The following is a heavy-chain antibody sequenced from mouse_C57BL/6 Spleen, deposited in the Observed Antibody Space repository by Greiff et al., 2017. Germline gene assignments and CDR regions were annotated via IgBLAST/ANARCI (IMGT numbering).Heavy chain of an antibody. CDR1: GFTFSDYG. D-gene: IGHD1-1*01. J-gene: IGHJ3*01. Sequence: EVMLVESGGGLVKPGGSLKLSCAASGFTFSDYGMHWVRQAPEKGLEWVAYISSGSSTIYYADTVKGRFTISSDSAKNTLFLQMTSLRSEDTAMYYCARPTVVPSWFAYWGQGTLVTVSA. V-gene: IGHV5-17*01. CDR3: ARPTVVPSWFAY. CDR2: ISSGSSTI.